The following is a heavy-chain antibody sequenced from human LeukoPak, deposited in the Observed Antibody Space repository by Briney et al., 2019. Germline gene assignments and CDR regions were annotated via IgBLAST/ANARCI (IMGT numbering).Heavy chain of an antibody. CDR3: ARERSGSYLDIDY. CDR1: GYTFTDYY. D-gene: IGHD1-26*01. J-gene: IGHJ4*02. CDR2: INPNSGST. Sequence: ASVKVSCKASGYTFTDYYIHWVRQAPGQGLEWVGRINPNSGSTNYAQKFQGRVTMTRDTSISTAYMDLSRLKSDDTAVYYCARERSGSYLDIDYWGQGTLVTVSS. V-gene: IGHV1-2*06.